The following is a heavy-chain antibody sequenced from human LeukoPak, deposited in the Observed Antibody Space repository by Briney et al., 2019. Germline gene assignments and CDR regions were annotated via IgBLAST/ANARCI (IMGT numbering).Heavy chain of an antibody. V-gene: IGHV3-23*01. Sequence: PGGSLRLSCAASGFTFSNYAMSWVRQAPGKGLEWVSGMSGLGGSTFYADSVKGRFTVSRDNSKNTLYLQMNSLRAEDTAVYYCAKAATGGLITFGGVIVIPAFFDSWGQGTLVTVSS. CDR3: AKAATGGLITFGGVIVIPAFFDS. D-gene: IGHD3-16*02. CDR2: MSGLGGST. CDR1: GFTFSNYA. J-gene: IGHJ4*02.